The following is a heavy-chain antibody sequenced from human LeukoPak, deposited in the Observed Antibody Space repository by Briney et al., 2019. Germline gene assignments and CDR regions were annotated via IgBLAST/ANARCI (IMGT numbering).Heavy chain of an antibody. CDR3: ARDGYYDILTGYYNAFDI. J-gene: IGHJ3*02. Sequence: GGSLRLSCAASGFTFSSYEMNWVRQAPGKGLEWVSYISSSGSTIYYADSVKGRFTISRDNAKNSLYLQMNSLRAEDTAVYYCARDGYYDILTGYYNAFDIWGQGTMVTVSS. V-gene: IGHV3-48*03. CDR1: GFTFSSYE. CDR2: ISSSGSTI. D-gene: IGHD3-9*01.